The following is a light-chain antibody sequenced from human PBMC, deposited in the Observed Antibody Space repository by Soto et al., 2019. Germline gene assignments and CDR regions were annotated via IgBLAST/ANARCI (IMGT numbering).Light chain of an antibody. CDR1: SSDVGGYNY. CDR2: EVS. Sequence: QSALTQPASVSGSPGQSITISCTGTSSDVGGYNYVSWYQQHPGKAPKLMIYEVSNRPSGVSNRFSGSKSGNTASLTISGLQAEDEADYYCSSYTSSSTFYVFELGPSSPS. J-gene: IGLJ1*01. V-gene: IGLV2-14*01. CDR3: SSYTSSSTFYV.